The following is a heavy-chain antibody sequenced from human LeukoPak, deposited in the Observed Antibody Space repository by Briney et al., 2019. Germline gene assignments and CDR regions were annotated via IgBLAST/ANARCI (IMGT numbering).Heavy chain of an antibody. CDR2: ISFDGSNK. D-gene: IGHD3-16*02. V-gene: IGHV3-30*04. CDR1: GFTFRSYA. CDR3: TRDHNRRLGELSLLVY. J-gene: IGHJ4*02. Sequence: PGGSLRLSCAASGFTFRSYAMHWVRQAPGKGLEWVAVISFDGSNKYYADSVKGRFTISRDNSKNTLYLQMDRQRVEDTAVYYCTRDHNRRLGELSLLVYWGQGTLVTVSS.